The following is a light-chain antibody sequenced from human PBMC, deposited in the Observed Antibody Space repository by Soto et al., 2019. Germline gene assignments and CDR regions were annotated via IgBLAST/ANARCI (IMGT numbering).Light chain of an antibody. Sequence: DIMMTQSPRTLSASPGERATLSCRASQSVSSSLAWYQQKPGQAPRLLIYAVSTRATGIPARFSGSGSGTEFPLTSSSQQSEDLAVYYCQQDNKWPLTVGQGTKVEIK. CDR3: QQDNKWPLT. CDR2: AVS. J-gene: IGKJ1*01. V-gene: IGKV3-15*01. CDR1: QSVSSS.